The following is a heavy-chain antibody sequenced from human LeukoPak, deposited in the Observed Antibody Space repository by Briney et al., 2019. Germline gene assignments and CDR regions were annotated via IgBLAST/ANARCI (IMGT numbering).Heavy chain of an antibody. D-gene: IGHD2-21*01. CDR3: ARRGECYSAENDAFDI. Sequence: GASVKVSCKASGYTFTGHYMHWVRQAPGQGLEWMGWINPNSGGTNYAQKFQGRVTMTRDTSISTAYMELSRLRSDDPAVSYCARRGECYSAENDAFDIWGQGTMVTVSS. V-gene: IGHV1-2*02. CDR1: GYTFTGHY. J-gene: IGHJ3*02. CDR2: INPNSGGT.